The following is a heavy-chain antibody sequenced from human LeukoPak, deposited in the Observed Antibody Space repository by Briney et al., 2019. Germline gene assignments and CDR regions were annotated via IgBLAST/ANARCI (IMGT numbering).Heavy chain of an antibody. J-gene: IGHJ2*01. CDR2: ISTSRAYI. V-gene: IGHV3-21*06. Sequence: GGSLRLSCAASGFTFSTYNMNWVRQAPGKGLEWVSSISTSRAYIFYRDSVKGRFTISRDHAENSLYLQMNSLRAEDTAVYYCARSLRQTIFGGNDYYYFDLWGRGTLVTVSS. D-gene: IGHD4-23*01. CDR1: GFTFSTYN. CDR3: ARSLRQTIFGGNDYYYFDL.